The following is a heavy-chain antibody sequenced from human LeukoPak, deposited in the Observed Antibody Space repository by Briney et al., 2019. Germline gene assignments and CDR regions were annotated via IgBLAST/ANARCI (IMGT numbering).Heavy chain of an antibody. D-gene: IGHD5-24*01. V-gene: IGHV4-34*01. CDR2: INHSGGT. Sequence: SETLSLTCAVYGESSSDYYWSWIRQPPGEGLEWIGEINHSGGTKYNPSLKSRVTISVDTSKNQFTLRLSSVTAADTAVFYCARGGHYGYNPLDVWGQGTTVTVSS. CDR3: ARGGHYGYNPLDV. CDR1: GESSSDYY. J-gene: IGHJ6*02.